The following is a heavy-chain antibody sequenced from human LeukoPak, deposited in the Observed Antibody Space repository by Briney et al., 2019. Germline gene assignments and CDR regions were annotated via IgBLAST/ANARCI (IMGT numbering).Heavy chain of an antibody. CDR1: GFTFKTYW. D-gene: IGHD6-19*01. V-gene: IGHV3-7*01. CDR2: IKQEGSET. J-gene: IGHJ4*02. CDR3: GGESVAVAAYY. Sequence: PGGSLRLSCAASGFTFKTYWMRWVGQATGKGGEWVAKIKQEGSETMYGDSVKGGLTICRENAKKSLYLQMNSLRAEDTAVYYCGGESVAVAAYYWGQGTLVTVSS.